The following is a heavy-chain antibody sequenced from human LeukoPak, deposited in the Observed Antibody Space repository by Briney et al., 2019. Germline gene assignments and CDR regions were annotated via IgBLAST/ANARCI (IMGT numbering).Heavy chain of an antibody. J-gene: IGHJ4*02. CDR2: ISGSGGST. D-gene: IGHD3-3*01. CDR3: AKDTNRTYYDFWSGYLPFDY. V-gene: IGHV3-23*01. CDR1: GFTFSSYA. Sequence: GGSLRLSCAASGFTFSSYAMSWVRQAPGKGLEWVSAISGSGGSTYYADSVKGRFTISRDNSKNTLYLQMNSLRAEDTAVYYCAKDTNRTYYDFWSGYLPFDYWGQGTLVTVSS.